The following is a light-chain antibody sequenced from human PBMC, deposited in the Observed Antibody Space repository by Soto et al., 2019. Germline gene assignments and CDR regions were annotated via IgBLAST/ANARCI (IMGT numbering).Light chain of an antibody. J-gene: IGLJ2*01. Sequence: SYELTQPPSVSVAPGQTARIICGGNNIGSKSVHWYQQKPGQAPVVVVYDDSDRPSGIPERFSGSNSGNTATLTISGVEAGDEADYYCQVWDSSSDHVVFGGGTKLTVL. V-gene: IGLV3-21*02. CDR3: QVWDSSSDHVV. CDR1: NIGSKS. CDR2: DDS.